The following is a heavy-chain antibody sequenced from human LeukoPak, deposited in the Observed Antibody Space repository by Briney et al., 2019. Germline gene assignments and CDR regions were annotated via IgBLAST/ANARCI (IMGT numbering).Heavy chain of an antibody. CDR3: ARVTWELLSGDY. CDR1: GYTFTSYY. D-gene: IGHD1-26*01. CDR2: INPSGGST. V-gene: IGHV1-46*01. J-gene: IGHJ4*02. Sequence: GASVEVSCKASGYTFTSYYMHWVRQAPGQGLEWMGIINPSGGSTSYAQKFQGRVTMTRDTSTSTVYMDLSSLRSEDTAVYYCARVTWELLSGDYWGQGTLVTVSS.